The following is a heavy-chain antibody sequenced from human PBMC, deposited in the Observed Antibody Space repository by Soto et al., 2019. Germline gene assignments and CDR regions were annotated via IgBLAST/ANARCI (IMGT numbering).Heavy chain of an antibody. CDR3: GRDLRDVVVVAATPDYYYGMDV. V-gene: IGHV1-69*13. CDR2: IIPIFGTA. J-gene: IGHJ6*02. D-gene: IGHD2-15*01. Sequence: SVKVSCKASGGTFSSYAISWVRQAPGQGLEWMGGIIPIFGTANYAQKFQGRVTITADESTSTAYMELSSLRSEDTAVYYCGRDLRDVVVVAATPDYYYGMDVWGQGTTVTVSS. CDR1: GGTFSSYA.